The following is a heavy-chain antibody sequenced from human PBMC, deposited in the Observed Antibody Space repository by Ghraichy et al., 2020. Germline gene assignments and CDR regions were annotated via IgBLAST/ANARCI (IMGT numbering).Heavy chain of an antibody. CDR1: GFTFNSYS. CDR2: ITNNGGST. V-gene: IGHV3-64*02. D-gene: IGHD3-22*01. J-gene: IGHJ4*02. Sequence: GRSLRLSCAVSGFTFNSYSMYWVRQAPGKGLEYVSAITNNGGSTFYADSVKDRFTISRDNSKNTLYLQMGSLRAEDMAVYYCARGRYSDSSAYYYSGADYWGQGTLVTVSS. CDR3: ARGRYSDSSAYYYSGADY.